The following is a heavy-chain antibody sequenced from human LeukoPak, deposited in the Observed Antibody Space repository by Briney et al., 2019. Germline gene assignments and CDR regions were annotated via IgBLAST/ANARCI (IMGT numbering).Heavy chain of an antibody. Sequence: GGSLRLSCAASGFTFSSYSMNWVRQAPGKGLEWVSYISSSGSTIYYADSVKGRFTIPRDNAKNSLYLQMNSLRDEDTAVYYCARDSNYYGSGSYSYYYGMDVWGQGTTVTVSS. CDR3: ARDSNYYGSGSYSYYYGMDV. V-gene: IGHV3-48*02. CDR2: ISSSGSTI. CDR1: GFTFSSYS. J-gene: IGHJ6*02. D-gene: IGHD3-10*01.